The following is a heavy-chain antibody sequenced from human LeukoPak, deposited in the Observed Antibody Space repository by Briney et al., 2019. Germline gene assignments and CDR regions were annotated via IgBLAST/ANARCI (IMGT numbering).Heavy chain of an antibody. J-gene: IGHJ4*02. CDR2: INPNSGGT. V-gene: IGHV1-2*02. CDR1: GYTFTGYY. D-gene: IGHD6-19*01. Sequence: ASVKVSCKASGYTFTGYYMHWVRQAPGQGLEWMGWINPNSGGTNYAQKFQGRVTMTRDTSISTAYMELSRLRSDDTAVYYCARARPGIAVAGIDYWGQGTLVTVSS. CDR3: ARARPGIAVAGIDY.